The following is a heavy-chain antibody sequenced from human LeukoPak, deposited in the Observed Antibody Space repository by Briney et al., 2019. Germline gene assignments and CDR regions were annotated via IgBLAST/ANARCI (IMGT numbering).Heavy chain of an antibody. CDR2: IYHSGST. Sequence: QSSETLSLTCTVSGGSISSSSYYWGWIRQPPGKGLEWIGSIYHSGSTYYNPSLKSRVTISVDTSKNQFSLKLSSVTAADTAVYYCASFYGSGTLLSGFDYWGQGTLVTVSS. D-gene: IGHD3-10*01. V-gene: IGHV4-39*07. J-gene: IGHJ4*02. CDR1: GGSISSSSYY. CDR3: ASFYGSGTLLSGFDY.